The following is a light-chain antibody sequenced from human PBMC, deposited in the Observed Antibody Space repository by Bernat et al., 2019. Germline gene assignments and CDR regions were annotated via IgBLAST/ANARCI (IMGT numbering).Light chain of an antibody. CDR1: QGISKY. J-gene: IGKJ1*01. Sequence: DIQMTQSPSSLSASVGDRVTITCRASQGISKYLAGYQQKPGKVPKLLIYASSTLQSGVPSRFSGSGSGTDFTLTISSLQPEDVATYYCQKYNSASWTFGQGTKVEIK. V-gene: IGKV1-27*01. CDR3: QKYNSASWT. CDR2: ASS.